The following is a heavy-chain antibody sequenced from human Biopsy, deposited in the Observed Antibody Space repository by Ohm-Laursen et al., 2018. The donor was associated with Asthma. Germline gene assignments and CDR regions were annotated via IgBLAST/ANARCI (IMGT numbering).Heavy chain of an antibody. CDR3: AREGVAGTHIED. Sequence: SLRLSCAALRFTYEMHWVRQAPGKGLEWVAVISYDGSSIYYADSVKGRFTISRDNSKNTLSLQMNSLTAEETAVYYCAREGVAGTHIEDWGQGTLVTVSS. CDR2: ISYDGSSI. J-gene: IGHJ4*02. V-gene: IGHV3-30-3*01. D-gene: IGHD6-19*01. CDR1: RFTYE.